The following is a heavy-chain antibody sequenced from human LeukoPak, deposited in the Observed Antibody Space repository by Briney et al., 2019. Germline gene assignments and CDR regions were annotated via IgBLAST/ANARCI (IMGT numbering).Heavy chain of an antibody. CDR1: GFTFSSYG. V-gene: IGHV3-30*03. J-gene: IGHJ4*02. CDR2: ISYDGSNK. D-gene: IGHD4-11*01. Sequence: GGSLGLSCAASGFTFSSYGMHWVRQAPGKGLEWVAVISYDGSNKYYADSVKGRFTISRDNSKNTLYLQMNSLRAEDTAVYYCARAPMTTVYFDYWGQGTLVTVSS. CDR3: ARAPMTTVYFDY.